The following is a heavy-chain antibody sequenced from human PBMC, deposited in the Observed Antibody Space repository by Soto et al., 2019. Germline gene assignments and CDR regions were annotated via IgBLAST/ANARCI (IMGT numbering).Heavy chain of an antibody. V-gene: IGHV4-59*08. CDR3: ARHPTAVLMVYAEFWFDP. J-gene: IGHJ5*02. Sequence: SETLSLTCTVSGGSISSYYWSWIRQPPGKGLEWIGYIYYSGSTNYNPSLKSRVTISVDTSKNQFSLKLSSVTAADTAVYHCARHPTAVLMVYAEFWFDPWGQGTLVTVSS. CDR2: IYYSGST. CDR1: GGSISSYY. D-gene: IGHD2-8*01.